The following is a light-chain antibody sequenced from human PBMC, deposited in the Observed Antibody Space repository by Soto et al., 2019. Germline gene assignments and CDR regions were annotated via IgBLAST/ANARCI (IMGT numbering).Light chain of an antibody. J-gene: IGLJ1*01. CDR2: EVS. Sequence: QSVLTQPASASGSPGQSITISCTGTSSDVGGYNYVSWYQQHPGKAPKLMIYEVSNRPSGVSNRFSGSKSGNAASLTISGLQAEDEADYYCSSYKSSRLYVFGTGTKVTVL. CDR1: SSDVGGYNY. CDR3: SSYKSSRLYV. V-gene: IGLV2-14*01.